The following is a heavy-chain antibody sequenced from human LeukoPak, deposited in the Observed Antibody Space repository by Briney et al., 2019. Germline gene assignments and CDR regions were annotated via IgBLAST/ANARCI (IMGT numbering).Heavy chain of an antibody. CDR1: GYTFTSYY. J-gene: IGHJ3*02. CDR3: ARVPVNYYDSSGYYRKYAFDI. CDR2: INPSGGST. Sequence: GASVKVSCKASGYTFTSYYMHWVRQAPGQGLEWMGIINPSGGSTSYAQKFQGRVTMTRDMSTSTVYMELSSLRSEDTAVYYCARVPVNYYDSSGYYRKYAFDIWGQGTMVTVSS. D-gene: IGHD3-22*01. V-gene: IGHV1-46*01.